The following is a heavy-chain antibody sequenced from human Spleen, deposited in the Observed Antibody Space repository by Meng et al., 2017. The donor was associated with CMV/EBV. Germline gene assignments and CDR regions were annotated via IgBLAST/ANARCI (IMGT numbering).Heavy chain of an antibody. CDR3: ARGEYYYDSSGYYLLDY. D-gene: IGHD3-22*01. CDR2: ISADNGNT. Sequence: QVRVVESGGEVRKAGFSGKVSCKASGYTFTGYYRHWVRHAPGQGLGWMGWISADNGNTNYAQKLQGRVTMTTDTSTSTAYMELRSLRSDDTAVYYCARGEYYYDSSGYYLLDYWGQGTLVTVSS. CDR1: GYTFTGYY. J-gene: IGHJ4*02. V-gene: IGHV1-18*04.